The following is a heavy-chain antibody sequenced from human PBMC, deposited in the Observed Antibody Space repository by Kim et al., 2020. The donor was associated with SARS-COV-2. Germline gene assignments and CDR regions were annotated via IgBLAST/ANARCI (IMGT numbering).Heavy chain of an antibody. J-gene: IGHJ4*02. Sequence: GGSLRLSCAASGFTFSSYAMHWVRQAPGKGLEWVAVISYDGSNKYYADSVKGRFTISRDNSKNTLYLQMNSLRAEDTAVYYCARPLTYSKNPDYWGQGTLVTVSS. CDR2: ISYDGSNK. D-gene: IGHD2-15*01. V-gene: IGHV3-30*04. CDR1: GFTFSSYA. CDR3: ARPLTYSKNPDY.